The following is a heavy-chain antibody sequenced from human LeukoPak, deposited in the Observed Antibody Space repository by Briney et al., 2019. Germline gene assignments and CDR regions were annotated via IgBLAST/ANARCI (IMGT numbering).Heavy chain of an antibody. D-gene: IGHD6-19*01. Sequence: GRSLRLSCAVSGFTFSSYGMHWVRQAPGKGLEWVAVISYDGSNKYYADSVKGRFTISRDNSKNTPYLQMNSLRAEDTAVYYCAKDAGIAVAGMSLGMDVWGKGTTVTVSS. V-gene: IGHV3-30*18. CDR1: GFTFSSYG. J-gene: IGHJ6*04. CDR2: ISYDGSNK. CDR3: AKDAGIAVAGMSLGMDV.